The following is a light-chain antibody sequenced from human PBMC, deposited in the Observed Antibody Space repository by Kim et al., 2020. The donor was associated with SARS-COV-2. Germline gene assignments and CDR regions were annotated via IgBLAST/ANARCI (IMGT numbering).Light chain of an antibody. V-gene: IGLV3-1*01. CDR1: KLGDRH. CDR3: QAWDTSTPVV. CDR2: EDI. J-gene: IGLJ2*01. Sequence: SYELTQPPSVSVSPGQTATITCSGNKLGDRHSCWYQQKAGQSPVLVIYEDIKRPSGIPERFSGSNSGNTATLTISGTQAMDEADYYCQAWDTSTPVVFGGGTQLTVL.